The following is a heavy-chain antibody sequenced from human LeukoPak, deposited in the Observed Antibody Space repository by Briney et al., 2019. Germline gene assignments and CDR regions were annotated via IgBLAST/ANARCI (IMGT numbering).Heavy chain of an antibody. CDR2: ISDSGST. J-gene: IGHJ4*02. Sequence: SETLSLTCTVSGGSISSYYWSWIPQPPGQGLEWIGYISDSGSTNYNPFLKSRITISGDTPGNQVSLKLSSVTAADTAVYYCARKISYISVFDYWGQGTLVTVSS. CDR3: ARKISYISVFDY. V-gene: IGHV4-59*01. CDR1: GGSISSYY. D-gene: IGHD2-15*01.